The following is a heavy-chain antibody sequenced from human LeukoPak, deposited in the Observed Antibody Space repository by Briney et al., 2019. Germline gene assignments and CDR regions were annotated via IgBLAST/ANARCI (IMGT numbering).Heavy chain of an antibody. V-gene: IGHV4-38-2*01. CDR3: ATLIVVVPAAKGYYFDY. J-gene: IGHJ4*02. Sequence: SETLSLTCAVSGYSISSGYYWGWIRQPPGKGLEWIGSIYHSGSTYYNPSLKSRVTILVDTSKNQFSLKLSSVTAADTAVYYCATLIVVVPAAKGYYFDYWGQGTLVTVSS. D-gene: IGHD2-2*01. CDR2: IYHSGST. CDR1: GYSISSGYY.